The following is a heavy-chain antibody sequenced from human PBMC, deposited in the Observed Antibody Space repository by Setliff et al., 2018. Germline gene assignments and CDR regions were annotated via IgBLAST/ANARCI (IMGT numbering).Heavy chain of an antibody. CDR2: IYYSGST. V-gene: IGHV4-59*08. Sequence: SETLSLTCTVSGGSISSYYWSWIRQPPGKGLEWIGYIYYSGSTNYNPSLKSRVAISVDTSKNQFSLNLNSVTAADTGVYYCARHVGPADRADYFQHWGQGTLVTVSS. CDR1: GGSISSYY. CDR3: ARHVGPADRADYFQH. J-gene: IGHJ1*01.